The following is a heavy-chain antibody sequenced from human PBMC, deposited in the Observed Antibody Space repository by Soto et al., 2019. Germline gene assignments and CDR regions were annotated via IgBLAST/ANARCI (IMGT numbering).Heavy chain of an antibody. V-gene: IGHV3-33*01. CDR2: ICNDGSNK. CDR1: GVTFSSYG. Sequence: GGSLRLSCAASGVTFSSYGMHWVRQAPGKGLEWVSVICNDGSNKYYADSVKGRFTISRDNAKNTLYLQMNSLRAEDTAVYYCARDHTGIVVVTPFDYWGQGTLVTVSS. CDR3: ARDHTGIVVVTPFDY. D-gene: IGHD3-22*01. J-gene: IGHJ4*02.